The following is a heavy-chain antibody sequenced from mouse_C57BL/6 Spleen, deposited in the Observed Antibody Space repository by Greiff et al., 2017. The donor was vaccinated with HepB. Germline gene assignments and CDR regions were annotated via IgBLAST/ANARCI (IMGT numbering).Heavy chain of an antibody. Sequence: QVQLQQSGAELVRPGASVTLSCKASGYTFTDYEMHWVKQTPVHGLEWIGAIDPETGGTAYNQKFKGKAILTADKSSSTAYMELRSLTSEDSAVYYCTRRDYGSSPLFDYWGQGTTLTVSS. D-gene: IGHD1-1*01. CDR2: IDPETGGT. CDR1: GYTFTDYE. J-gene: IGHJ2*01. CDR3: TRRDYGSSPLFDY. V-gene: IGHV1-15*01.